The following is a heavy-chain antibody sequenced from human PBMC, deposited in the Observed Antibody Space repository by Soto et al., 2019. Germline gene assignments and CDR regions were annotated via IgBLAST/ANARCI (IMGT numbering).Heavy chain of an antibody. CDR2: ISGSGGST. CDR3: AKCSPRDSSGLKAYYFDY. V-gene: IGHV3-23*01. Sequence: EVQLLESGGGLVQPGGSLRLSCAASGFTFSSYAMSWVRQAPGKGLEWVSTISGSGGSTYYADFVKGRFTISRDNSKNTLYLEVNSLRAEDTAVYYCAKCSPRDSSGLKAYYFDYWGQGTLVTVSS. J-gene: IGHJ4*02. D-gene: IGHD6-19*01. CDR1: GFTFSSYA.